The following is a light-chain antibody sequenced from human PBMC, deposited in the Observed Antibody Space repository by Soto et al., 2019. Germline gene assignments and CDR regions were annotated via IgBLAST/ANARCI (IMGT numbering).Light chain of an antibody. CDR1: SSNIGASYD. J-gene: IGLJ1*01. CDR3: HSYDNSLNGYV. CDR2: RDI. V-gene: IGLV1-40*01. Sequence: QSVLTQPPSVSGAPGQRVIISCTGSSSNIGASYDVHWYQQIPGAAPKLLIYRDIYRPSGIPNRFSGSKSGTSASLAITGLQAEDEADYCCHSYDNSLNGYVFGTGTKVTVL.